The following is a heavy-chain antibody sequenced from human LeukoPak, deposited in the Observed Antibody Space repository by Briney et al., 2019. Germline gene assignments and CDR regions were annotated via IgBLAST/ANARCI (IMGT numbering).Heavy chain of an antibody. D-gene: IGHD6-19*01. V-gene: IGHV3-30-3*01. Sequence: GRSLRLSCAASGFTFSSYAMHWVRQAPGKGLEWVAVISYDGSNKYYADSVKGRFTISRDNSKSTLYLQMNSLRAEYTAVYYCARDNIAVAAFDYWGQGTLGTGSS. CDR2: ISYDGSNK. CDR3: ARDNIAVAAFDY. J-gene: IGHJ4*02. CDR1: GFTFSSYA.